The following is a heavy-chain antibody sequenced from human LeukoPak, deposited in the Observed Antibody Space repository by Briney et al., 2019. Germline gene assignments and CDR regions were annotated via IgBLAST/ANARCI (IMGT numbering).Heavy chain of an antibody. D-gene: IGHD6-13*01. CDR3: ARRYSSSWSHSYYYYMDV. CDR1: GGSFSGYY. CDR2: INHSGST. V-gene: IGHV4-34*01. J-gene: IGHJ6*03. Sequence: SETLSLTCAVYGGSFSGYYWSWIRQPPGKGLEWIGEINHSGSTNYNPSLKSRVTISVDTSKNQFSLKLNSVTAADTAVYYCARRYSSSWSHSYYYYMDVWGKGTTVTVSS.